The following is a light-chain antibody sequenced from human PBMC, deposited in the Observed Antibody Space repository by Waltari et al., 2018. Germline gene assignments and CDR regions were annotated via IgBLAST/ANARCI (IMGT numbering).Light chain of an antibody. Sequence: YELNQPISVSVSPGQAANIACTGDTLGRRSVSRYQKKPGQSPVLVLLEDSRRPPGIPHRFSGANCGNTATLTIGETRATEEADYCCQTWDSDDYYVFGSGTSVTVL. J-gene: IGLJ1*01. V-gene: IGLV3-1*01. CDR3: QTWDSDDYYV. CDR2: EDS. CDR1: TLGRRS.